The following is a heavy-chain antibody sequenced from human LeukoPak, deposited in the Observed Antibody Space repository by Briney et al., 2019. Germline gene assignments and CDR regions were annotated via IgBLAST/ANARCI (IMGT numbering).Heavy chain of an antibody. Sequence: SETLSLTCTVSGGSISSGDYYWSWIRQPPGKGLEWIGYIYYSGSTYYNPSLKSRVTISVDTSKNQFSLKLSSVTAADTAVYYCARVRVSQLWTFDYWGQGTLVTVSS. CDR1: GGSISSGDYY. CDR2: IYYSGST. V-gene: IGHV4-30-4*08. D-gene: IGHD5-18*01. J-gene: IGHJ4*02. CDR3: ARVRVSQLWTFDY.